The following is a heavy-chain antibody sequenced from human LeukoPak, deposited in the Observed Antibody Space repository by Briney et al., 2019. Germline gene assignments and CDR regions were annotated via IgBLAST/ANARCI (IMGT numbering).Heavy chain of an antibody. Sequence: GGSLRLSCAASGFTFSSYAMSWVRQAPGKGLEWVSAISGSGGSTYYADSVKGRFTISRDNSKNTLYLQMNSLRAEDTAVYYCARDGGSSSWYYFDYWGQGTLVTVS. V-gene: IGHV3-23*01. CDR3: ARDGGSSSWYYFDY. CDR1: GFTFSSYA. J-gene: IGHJ4*02. D-gene: IGHD6-13*01. CDR2: ISGSGGST.